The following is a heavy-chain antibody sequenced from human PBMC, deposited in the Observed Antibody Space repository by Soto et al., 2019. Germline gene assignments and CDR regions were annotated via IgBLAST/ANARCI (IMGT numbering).Heavy chain of an antibody. D-gene: IGHD3-3*01. V-gene: IGHV1-3*01. CDR3: ARSQTAGYDFWSGYYTDLNWFDP. CDR1: GYTFTSYA. Sequence: GVSVKVSCKASGYTFTSYAMHWVRQAPGQRLEWMGWINAGNGNTKYSQKFQGRVTITRDTSASTAYMELSSLRSEDTAVYYCARSQTAGYDFWSGYYTDLNWFDPWGQGTLVTVSS. CDR2: INAGNGNT. J-gene: IGHJ5*02.